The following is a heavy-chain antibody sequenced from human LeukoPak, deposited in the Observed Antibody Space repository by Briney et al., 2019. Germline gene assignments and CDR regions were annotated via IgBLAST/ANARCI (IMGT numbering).Heavy chain of an antibody. CDR1: GFTFSDYY. V-gene: IGHV3-11*03. J-gene: IGHJ4*02. D-gene: IGHD6-19*01. CDR3: ARFGSGWYYFDY. CDR2: ISSRSSHT. Sequence: PGGSLRLFCAASGFTFSDYYISWIRQAPGKGLEWVSYISSRSSHTNYADSVKGRFTISRDNAKNSLYLQMNSLRAEDTAVYYCARFGSGWYYFDYWGQGTLVTVSS.